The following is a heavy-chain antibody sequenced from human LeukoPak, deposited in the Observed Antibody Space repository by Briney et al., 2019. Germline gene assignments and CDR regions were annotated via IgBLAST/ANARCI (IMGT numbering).Heavy chain of an antibody. CDR3: AKAGVRGVIITLEAFDI. D-gene: IGHD3-10*01. CDR2: IYSGDNT. J-gene: IGHJ3*02. V-gene: IGHV3-66*01. Sequence: GGSLRLSCAASGFTVSSNYMSWVRQAPGKGLEWVSVIYSGDNTYYADSVKGRFTISRDISKNTLYLQMNSLRAEDTAVYYCAKAGVRGVIITLEAFDIWGQGTMVTVSS. CDR1: GFTVSSNY.